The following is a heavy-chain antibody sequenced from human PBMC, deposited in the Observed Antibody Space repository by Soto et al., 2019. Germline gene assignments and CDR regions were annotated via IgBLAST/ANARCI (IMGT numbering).Heavy chain of an antibody. J-gene: IGHJ3*02. CDR3: ARGSSFRGDFDI. CDR1: VGSVISSSW. V-gene: IGHV4-4*02. D-gene: IGHD2-21*01. Sequence: SETLSLTCGVSVGSVISSSWWTLLRQSHGKGLEWIGEIYHAGSPNYNPSFQSRVTILLDKSKNNFSLRLTSVTAADAATYYCARGSSFRGDFDIWGQGTTVTVSS. CDR2: IYHAGSP.